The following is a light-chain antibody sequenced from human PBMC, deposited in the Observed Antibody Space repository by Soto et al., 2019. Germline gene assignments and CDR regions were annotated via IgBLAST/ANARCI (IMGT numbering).Light chain of an antibody. CDR1: SSDVGGYNY. J-gene: IGLJ2*01. CDR2: EVS. Sequence: QSALTQPASVSGSPGQSITISCIGSSSDVGGYNYVSWYQHHPGRVPKPMIFEVSDRPSGVSSRFSGSKSGNTAYLTISGLQAEDEADYYCQSYDSSLSDVVFGGGTKLTVL. CDR3: QSYDSSLSDVV. V-gene: IGLV2-14*01.